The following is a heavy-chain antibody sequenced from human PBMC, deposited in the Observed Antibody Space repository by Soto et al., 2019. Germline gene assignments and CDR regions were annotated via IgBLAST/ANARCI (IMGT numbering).Heavy chain of an antibody. V-gene: IGHV1-2*02. CDR3: ARVGEGSYTPFDY. CDR1: GYTFTSYG. J-gene: IGHJ4*02. Sequence: ASVKVSCKASGYTFTSYGVNWVRQAPGQGLEWMGWIRPYNNSTNYAQKFQGRVTMTRDTSISTAYMELSRLRSDDTAVYYCARVGEGSYTPFDYWGQGTLVTVSS. CDR2: IRPYNNST. D-gene: IGHD1-26*01.